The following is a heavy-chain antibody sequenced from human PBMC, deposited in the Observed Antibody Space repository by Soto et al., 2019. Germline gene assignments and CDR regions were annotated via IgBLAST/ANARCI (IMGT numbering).Heavy chain of an antibody. CDR2: SVWSGGST. CDR1: GFTLIRYA. V-gene: IGHV3-23*01. J-gene: IGHJ5*01. CDR3: AKGTQASCSGAICYPFHS. D-gene: IGHD2-15*01. Sequence: VVSVRVSCAASGFTLIRYAMNLVLLAPGTRPEWVSCSVWSGGSTYYTDSVKGPSPISRDNSKNTLYRQRNSLRAEETAVYPCAKGTQASCSGAICYPFHSWGKEPRSPSPQ.